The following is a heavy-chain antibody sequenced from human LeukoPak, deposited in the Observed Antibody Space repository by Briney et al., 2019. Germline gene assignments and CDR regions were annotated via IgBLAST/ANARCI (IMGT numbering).Heavy chain of an antibody. CDR2: INAGNGNT. Sequence: ASVNVSCTASGYTFTIYAMHWVRQAPGQRLEWMGWINAGNGNTKYSQKFQGRVTITRDTSASTAYMELSSLRSEDTAVYYCARELTYNWFDPWGQGTLVTVSS. CDR1: GYTFTIYA. D-gene: IGHD3-16*01. V-gene: IGHV1-3*01. J-gene: IGHJ5*02. CDR3: ARELTYNWFDP.